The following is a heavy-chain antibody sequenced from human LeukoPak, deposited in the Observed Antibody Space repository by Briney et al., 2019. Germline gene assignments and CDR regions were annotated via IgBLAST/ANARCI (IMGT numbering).Heavy chain of an antibody. Sequence: GGSLILSCAASGFTVSSNYMSWVRQAPGKGLEWVSGISGSGDKKYYADSVKGRFTISRDNSKNTVYLQMNSLRGEDTALYYCAKGRIAPDYWGQGTLVTVSS. CDR2: ISGSGDKK. J-gene: IGHJ4*02. V-gene: IGHV3-23*01. CDR3: AKGRIAPDY. CDR1: GFTVSSNY. D-gene: IGHD6-13*01.